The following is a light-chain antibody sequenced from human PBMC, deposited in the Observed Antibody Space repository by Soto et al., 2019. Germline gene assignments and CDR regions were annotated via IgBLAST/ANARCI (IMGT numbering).Light chain of an antibody. Sequence: QSVLTQPPSASGTPGQRVTISCSGSSSNIGSNTVNWYQQLPGTAPKLLIYTNNQRPSGVPDRFSGSKSGTSASLAISGLQSEDEADYYCAAWDDGLNGRDWVLGGGTKLTVL. CDR2: TNN. CDR1: SSNIGSNT. V-gene: IGLV1-44*01. CDR3: AAWDDGLNGRDWV. J-gene: IGLJ3*02.